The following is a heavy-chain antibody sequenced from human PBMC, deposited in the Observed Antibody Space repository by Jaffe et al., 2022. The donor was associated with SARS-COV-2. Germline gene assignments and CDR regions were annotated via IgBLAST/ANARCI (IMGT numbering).Heavy chain of an antibody. Sequence: QVQLVESGGGVVQPGRSLRLSCAASGFTFSSYGMHWVRQAPGKGLEWVAVISYDGSNKYYAESVKGRFTISRDNSKNTLYLQMNSLRPEDTAVYYCAKGRPAIAAAGYYYYYYGMDVWGQGTTVTVSS. CDR3: AKGRPAIAAAGYYYYYYGMDV. V-gene: IGHV3-30*18. D-gene: IGHD6-13*01. CDR1: GFTFSSYG. CDR2: ISYDGSNK. J-gene: IGHJ6*02.